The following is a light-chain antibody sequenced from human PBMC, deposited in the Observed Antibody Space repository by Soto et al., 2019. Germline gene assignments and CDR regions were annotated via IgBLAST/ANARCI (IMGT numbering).Light chain of an antibody. Sequence: QSALTQPPSASGSPGQSVAISCTGTTSDVGGYNYVSWYQQHPGKAPKLIIYDVSKRPSGVPDRFSGSKSGSTASLTVSGLQGEDEADYYCSSYVASNTLAFGGGTKVTVL. J-gene: IGLJ2*01. V-gene: IGLV2-8*01. CDR1: TSDVGGYNY. CDR3: SSYVASNTLA. CDR2: DVS.